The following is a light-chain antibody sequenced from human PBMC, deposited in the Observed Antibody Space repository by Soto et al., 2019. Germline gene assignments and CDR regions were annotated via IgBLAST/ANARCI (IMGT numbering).Light chain of an antibody. V-gene: IGLV1-47*02. CDR2: SND. J-gene: IGLJ1*01. Sequence: QSVLTQPPSASGTPGQRVTISCSGRSSNIGRNYVYWYQQLPGAAPKLLIYSNDQRPSGVPDRFSGSKSGTSASLAISGLRSEDEADYYCCSSGGSPTYVFGTGTKLTVL. CDR1: SSNIGRNY. CDR3: CSSGGSPTYV.